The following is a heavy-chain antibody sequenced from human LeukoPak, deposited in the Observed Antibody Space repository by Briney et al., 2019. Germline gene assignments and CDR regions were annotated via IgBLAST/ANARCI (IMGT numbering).Heavy chain of an antibody. D-gene: IGHD3-16*02. V-gene: IGHV3-21*01. CDR1: GFTFSTYN. J-gene: IGHJ4*02. CDR2: IGSGSNYI. Sequence: GGSLRLSCAASGFTFSTYNMNWVRQAPGKGLEWVSSIGSGSNYIYYAESLKGRFTISRDNAKNSLHLQINSLRADDTAVYYCARGGITFGGVIVHWGQGTLVTVSS. CDR3: ARGGITFGGVIVH.